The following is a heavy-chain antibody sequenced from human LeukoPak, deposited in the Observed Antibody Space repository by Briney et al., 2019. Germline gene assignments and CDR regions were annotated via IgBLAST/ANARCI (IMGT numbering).Heavy chain of an antibody. CDR1: GFTFSSYG. Sequence: GGSLGLSCAASGFTFSSYGMHWVRQAPGKGLEWVAVISYDGSNKYYADSVKGRFTISRDNAKNSLFLQMNSLRAEDTALYFCARVGIYGDYNRYFDYWGQGTLVTVSS. CDR3: ARVGIYGDYNRYFDY. D-gene: IGHD4-17*01. CDR2: ISYDGSNK. J-gene: IGHJ4*02. V-gene: IGHV3-30*03.